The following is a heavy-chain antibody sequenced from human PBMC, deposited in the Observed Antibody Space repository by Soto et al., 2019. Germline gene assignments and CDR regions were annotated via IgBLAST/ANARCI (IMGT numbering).Heavy chain of an antibody. CDR3: TATPRNGMGV. Sequence: EVQLVESGGGLVQPGGSLRLSCVDSGFDFSSYWMHWVRQVPGKGLLWVARINADGSGTAYADSVRGRFTISRDNAKSTLYLQMNSLGAEDTALYYCTATPRNGMGVWGQGTKVTVAS. CDR2: INADGSGT. J-gene: IGHJ6*02. CDR1: GFDFSSYW. V-gene: IGHV3-74*01.